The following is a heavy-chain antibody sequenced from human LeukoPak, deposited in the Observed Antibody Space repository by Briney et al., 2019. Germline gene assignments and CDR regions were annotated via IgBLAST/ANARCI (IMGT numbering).Heavy chain of an antibody. D-gene: IGHD3-9*01. CDR1: GFTFSSYA. CDR3: ANVRPSLRYFDWETGYLDY. Sequence: GGSLRLSCAASGFTFSSYAMSWVRQAPGKGLEWVSAISGSGGSTYYADSVKGRFTISRGNSKNTLYLQMNSLRAEDTAVYYCANVRPSLRYFDWETGYLDYWGQGTLVTVSS. CDR2: ISGSGGST. V-gene: IGHV3-23*01. J-gene: IGHJ4*02.